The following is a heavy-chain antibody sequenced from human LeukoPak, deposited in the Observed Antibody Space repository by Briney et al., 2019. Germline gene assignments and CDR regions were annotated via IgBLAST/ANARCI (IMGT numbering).Heavy chain of an antibody. CDR3: SRGPVPAAIFRFDP. CDR2: INPNSGDT. CDR1: GYTFTGYY. J-gene: IGHJ5*02. V-gene: IGHV1-2*02. D-gene: IGHD2-2*01. Sequence: ASVKVSCKASGYTFTGYYMHWVRQPPGQGLEWVGCINPNSGDTKYAQKFQGRVTMTRDTSMSTAYMELSGLNSDDTAVYYCSRGPVPAAIFRFDPWGQGTLVTVSS.